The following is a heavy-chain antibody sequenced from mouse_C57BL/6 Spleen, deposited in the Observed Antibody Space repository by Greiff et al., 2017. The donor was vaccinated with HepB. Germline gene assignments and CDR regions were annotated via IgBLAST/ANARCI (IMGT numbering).Heavy chain of an antibody. Sequence: DVKLVESGGDLVKPGGSLKLSCAASGFTFSSYGMSWVRQTPDKRLEWVATISSGVSYTYYPDSVKGRFTISRDNAKNTLYLQMSSLKSEDTAMYYCARVTVVPFAYWGQGTLVTVSA. CDR1: GFTFSSYG. J-gene: IGHJ3*01. V-gene: IGHV5-6*02. CDR3: ARVTVVPFAY. D-gene: IGHD1-1*01. CDR2: ISSGVSYT.